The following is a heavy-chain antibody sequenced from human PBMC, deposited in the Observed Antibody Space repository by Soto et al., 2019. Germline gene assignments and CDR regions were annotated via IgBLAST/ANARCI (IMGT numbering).Heavy chain of an antibody. CDR1: GFTFTNYN. V-gene: IGHV3-21*01. Sequence: RLSCAASGFTFTNYNMNWVRQAPGKGLEWVSSIGGSGASTYYADSVRGRFTISRDNAKNSLYLQMNSLRAEDTALYYCASAGSLAFWGQGTLVTVSS. J-gene: IGHJ4*02. D-gene: IGHD2-15*01. CDR3: ASAGSLAF. CDR2: IGGSGAST.